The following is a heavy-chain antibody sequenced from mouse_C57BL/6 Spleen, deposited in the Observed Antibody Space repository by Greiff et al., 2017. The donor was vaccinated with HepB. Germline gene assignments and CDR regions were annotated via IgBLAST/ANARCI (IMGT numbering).Heavy chain of an antibody. V-gene: IGHV1-55*01. J-gene: IGHJ1*03. CDR1: GYTFTSYW. D-gene: IGHD4-1*01. CDR3: AELTGSYWYFDV. Sequence: VQPQQSGAELVKPGASVKMSCKASGYTFTSYWITWVKQRPGQGLEWIGDIYPGSGSTNYNEKFKSKATLTVDTSSSTAYMQLSSLTSEDSAVYYCAELTGSYWYFDVWGTGTTVTVSS. CDR2: IYPGSGST.